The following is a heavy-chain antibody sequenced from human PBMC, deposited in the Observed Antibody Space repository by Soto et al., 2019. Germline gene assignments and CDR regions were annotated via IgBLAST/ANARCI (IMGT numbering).Heavy chain of an antibody. CDR1: GFTFSNYW. CDR2: IKQEGTEK. D-gene: IGHD5-12*01. Sequence: EVQLVESGGGLVQPGGSLRLSCAASGFTFSNYWMSWVRQAPGKGLEWVANIKQEGTEKNYVDSVRGRFPISRDNAKNSLDLQMNSLTAEDTAVYYCASVAIWGQGTLVTVSS. V-gene: IGHV3-7*01. CDR3: ASVAI. J-gene: IGHJ4*02.